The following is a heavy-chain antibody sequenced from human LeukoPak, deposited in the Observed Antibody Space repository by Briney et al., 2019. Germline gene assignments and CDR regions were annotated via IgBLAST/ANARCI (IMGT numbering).Heavy chain of an antibody. V-gene: IGHV3-30*04. CDR1: GFTFSSYA. CDR2: ISYDGSNK. J-gene: IGHJ2*01. CDR3: ARGKGCSSTSCPGGYFDL. Sequence: GGSLRLSCAASGFTFSSYAMHWVRQAPGKGLEWAAVISYDGSNKYYADSVKGRFTISRDNSKNTLYLQMNSLRAEDTAVYYCARGKGCSSTSCPGGYFDLWGRGTLVTVSS. D-gene: IGHD2-2*01.